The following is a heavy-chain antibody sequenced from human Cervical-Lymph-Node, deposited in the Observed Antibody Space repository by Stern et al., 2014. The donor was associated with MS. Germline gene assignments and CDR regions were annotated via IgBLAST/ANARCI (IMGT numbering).Heavy chain of an antibody. CDR1: GFTFCSYG. V-gene: IGHV3-23*04. CDR3: AKGGGPYRSGGGYFDY. D-gene: IGHD3-16*01. Sequence: VQLVQSGGGLVQPGGSLRLSCAASGFTFCSYGLSWVRPAPGKGLEWVSAISGSGDSNDYVDLVKARVPISRDNTKNTLYLEMNSLRAEDTGVYYCAKGGGPYRSGGGYFDYWGQGTLVTVSS. J-gene: IGHJ4*02. CDR2: ISGSGDSN.